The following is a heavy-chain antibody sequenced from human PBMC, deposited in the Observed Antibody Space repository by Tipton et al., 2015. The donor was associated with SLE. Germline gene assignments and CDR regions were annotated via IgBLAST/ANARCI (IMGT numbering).Heavy chain of an antibody. V-gene: IGHV4-59*12. CDR3: ARDCDFRNAFDL. Sequence: TLSLTCTVSGGSIDNFYYSWIRQPPGKGLEWIGYSYFGRSTSYNPSFKSRVTISIDTSKNQFSLKLSSVTAADTAVNYCARDCDFRNAFDLWGRGTLVTVSS. CDR2: SYFGRST. CDR1: GGSIDNFY. D-gene: IGHD1-14*01. J-gene: IGHJ2*01.